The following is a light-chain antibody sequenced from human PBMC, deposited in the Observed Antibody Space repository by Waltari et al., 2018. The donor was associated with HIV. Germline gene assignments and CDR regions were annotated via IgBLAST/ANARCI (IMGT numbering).Light chain of an antibody. V-gene: IGKV1-33*01. CDR3: QQYDDLPFT. CDR2: DAS. Sequence: DIRWTQSPSSLSAPTAARVTMTCQATPDISNNLNWYQQKTGEAPKLLIYDASVLETGISSRFSGSGSATNFTLTITSPQPEDVATYFCQQYDDLPFTFGPGTKV. J-gene: IGKJ3*01. CDR1: PDISNN.